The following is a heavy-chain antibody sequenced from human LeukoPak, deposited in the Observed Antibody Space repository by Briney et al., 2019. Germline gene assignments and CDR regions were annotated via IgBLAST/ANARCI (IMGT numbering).Heavy chain of an antibody. CDR2: IHPEGNEK. CDR1: GFTFSSYW. Sequence: GGSLRLSCAASGFTFSSYWMSWVRQAPGRGLEWVANIHPEGNEKYHVESVKGRFTISRDNTKNLLFLQMNGLRVEDTAVYYCARGDAFSGDHWGQGTLVTVSS. CDR3: ARGDAFSGDH. J-gene: IGHJ4*02. V-gene: IGHV3-7*04.